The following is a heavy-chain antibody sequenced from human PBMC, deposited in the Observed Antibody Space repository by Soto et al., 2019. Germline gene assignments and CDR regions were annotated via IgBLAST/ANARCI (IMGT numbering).Heavy chain of an antibody. V-gene: IGHV1-24*01. CDR2: FDPEDGET. D-gene: IGHD3-10*01. CDR3: ATDSRSRSGSYYYYYYGMDV. Sequence: ASVKVSCKVSGYTLTELSMHWVRQAPGKGLEWMGGFDPEDGETIYAQKFQGRVTMTEDKSTDKAYMELSSLRSEDTAVYYCATDSRSRSGSYYYYYYGMDVWGQGTTVTVSS. CDR1: GYTLTELS. J-gene: IGHJ6*02.